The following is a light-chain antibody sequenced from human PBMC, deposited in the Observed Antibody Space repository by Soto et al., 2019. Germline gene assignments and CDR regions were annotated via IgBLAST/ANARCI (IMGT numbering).Light chain of an antibody. CDR3: QHYSNWPPT. V-gene: IGKV3-15*01. CDR1: ESVHRN. J-gene: IGKJ3*01. Sequence: ERVMTPSPATLYVSPGERVTLSCRASESVHRNLAWYQQKPGQGPSLLIYYASTRATGVPDRFTGSGSGTEFTLTISSLQSEDFGVYHCQHYSNWPPTFGPGTKVEIK. CDR2: YAS.